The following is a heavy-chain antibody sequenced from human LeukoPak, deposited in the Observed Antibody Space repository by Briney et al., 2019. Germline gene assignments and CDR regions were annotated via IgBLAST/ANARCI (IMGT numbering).Heavy chain of an antibody. J-gene: IGHJ4*02. CDR3: AKDPGSDWYGGYGNRIDY. Sequence: ASVKVSCKASGYTFTSYAMHWVRQAPGQRLEWMGWINAGNGNTKYSQEFQGRVTITRDTSASTAYMELSRLRSDDTAVYYCAKDPGSDWYGGYGNRIDYWGQGTLVTVSS. CDR1: GYTFTSYA. CDR2: INAGNGNT. V-gene: IGHV1-3*01. D-gene: IGHD6-19*01.